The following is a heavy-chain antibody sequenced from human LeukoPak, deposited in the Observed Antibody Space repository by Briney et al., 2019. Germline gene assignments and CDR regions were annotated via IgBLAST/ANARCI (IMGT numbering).Heavy chain of an antibody. J-gene: IGHJ4*02. V-gene: IGHV1-2*02. CDR1: GYTFTDHY. CDR3: ARGAKGF. CDR2: INADNAAT. Sequence: ASVNVSCKASGYTFTDHYLHWVRQAPGQGLEWMGWINADNAATSYAQKFHGRVTMTRDTSVNTVYLELSSLRSDDTAIYYCARGAKGFWGQGTLVTVSS.